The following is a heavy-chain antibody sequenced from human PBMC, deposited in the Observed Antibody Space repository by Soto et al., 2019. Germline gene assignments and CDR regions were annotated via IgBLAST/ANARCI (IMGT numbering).Heavy chain of an antibody. CDR2: ISSSSSYI. CDR1: GFTFSSYS. CDR3: ARGVEWTGTLYYFDY. J-gene: IGHJ4*02. Sequence: GGSLRLSCAASGFTFSSYSMNWVRQAPGKGLEWVSSISSSSSYIYYADSVKGRFTISRDNAKNSLYLQMNSLRAEDTAVYYCARGVEWTGTLYYFDYWGQGTLVTVSS. D-gene: IGHD3-3*01. V-gene: IGHV3-21*01.